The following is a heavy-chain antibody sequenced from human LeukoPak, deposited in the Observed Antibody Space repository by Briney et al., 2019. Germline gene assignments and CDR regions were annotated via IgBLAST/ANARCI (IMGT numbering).Heavy chain of an antibody. Sequence: SETLSLTCTVSGGSISSYYWSWIRQPPGKGLEWIGYIYYSGSTNYNPSLKSRVTISVDTSKNQFSLKLSSVTAADTAVYYCARDSPLGATNYYYYYGMDVWGQGTTVTVS. CDR3: ARDSPLGATNYYYYYGMDV. CDR2: IYYSGST. V-gene: IGHV4-59*01. CDR1: GGSISSYY. J-gene: IGHJ6*02. D-gene: IGHD1-26*01.